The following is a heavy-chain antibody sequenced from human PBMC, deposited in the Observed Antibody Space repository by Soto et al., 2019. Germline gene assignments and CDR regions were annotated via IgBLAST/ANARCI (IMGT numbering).Heavy chain of an antibody. J-gene: IGHJ4*02. CDR1: GYTFTSYY. Sequence: QVQLVQSGAEVKKPGASVKVSCKASGYTFTSYYMHWVRQAPGQGLEWMGIINPGGGSTSYAQKFPGRVTMTRATSTSTVYMELSSLRSEDTAVYYCARDRDTAMVQYYFDYWGQGTLVTVSS. CDR2: INPGGGST. D-gene: IGHD5-18*01. CDR3: ARDRDTAMVQYYFDY. V-gene: IGHV1-46*01.